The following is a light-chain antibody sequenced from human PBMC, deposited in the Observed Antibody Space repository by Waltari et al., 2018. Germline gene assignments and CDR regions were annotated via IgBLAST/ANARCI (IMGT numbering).Light chain of an antibody. CDR1: QSVRSY. J-gene: IGKJ4*01. CDR2: DAS. V-gene: IGKV3-11*01. Sequence: EILLTQSPVTLSVSPGERATLSCKASQSVRSYLAWYQQKPCQAPRLLIYDASNRASGIPARFSGSGSGTDFSLTISNVEPEDFAVYYCQQRHDWPLNFGGGTKLEIK. CDR3: QQRHDWPLN.